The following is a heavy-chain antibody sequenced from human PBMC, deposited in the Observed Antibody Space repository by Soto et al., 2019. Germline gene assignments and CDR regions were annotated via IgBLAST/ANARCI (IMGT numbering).Heavy chain of an antibody. CDR2: ISSSSSTI. CDR1: GFTFRNYA. Sequence: GGSLRLSCVASGFTFRNYALSWVRQAPGKGLEWVSYISSSSSTIYYADSVKGRFTISRDNAKNSLYLQMNSLRAEDTAVYYCAREWDGDGYNSGWFDPWGQGTLVTVSS. CDR3: AREWDGDGYNSGWFDP. V-gene: IGHV3-48*01. J-gene: IGHJ5*02. D-gene: IGHD5-12*01.